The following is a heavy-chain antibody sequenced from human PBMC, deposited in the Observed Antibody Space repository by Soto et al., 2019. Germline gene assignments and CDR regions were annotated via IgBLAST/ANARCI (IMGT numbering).Heavy chain of an antibody. J-gene: IGHJ6*02. Sequence: GGSLRLFCAASGFTFDDYAMHWVRQAPGKGLEWVSGISWNSGSIGYADSVKGRFTISRDNAKNSLYLQMNSLRAEDTALYYCAKGHAAAVGRKHYYYYYGMDVWGQGTTVTVSS. CDR3: AKGHAAAVGRKHYYYYYGMDV. CDR2: ISWNSGSI. D-gene: IGHD6-13*01. CDR1: GFTFDDYA. V-gene: IGHV3-9*01.